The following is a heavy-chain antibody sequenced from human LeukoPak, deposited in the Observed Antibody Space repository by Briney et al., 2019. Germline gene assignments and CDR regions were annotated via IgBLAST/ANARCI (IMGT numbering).Heavy chain of an antibody. CDR1: SGSISSGSYF. CDR2: LFSNGRT. V-gene: IGHV4-39*02. J-gene: IGHJ4*02. CDR3: ATSQWLIPSY. D-gene: IGHD6-19*01. Sequence: SETLSLTCTVSSGSISSGSYFWGWIRQPPGKGLEWTGNLFSNGRTYYNPSFRSRVNISLDTSKKNFSLNLTSVTAADTAVYYCATSQWLIPSYWGQGTLVTVSS.